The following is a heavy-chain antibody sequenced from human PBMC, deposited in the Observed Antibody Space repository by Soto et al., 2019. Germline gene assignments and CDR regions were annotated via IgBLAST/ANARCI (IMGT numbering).Heavy chain of an antibody. CDR3: ARGWDTAMVLLFDY. V-gene: IGHV1-18*04. D-gene: IGHD5-18*01. CDR1: GYTFTSYG. J-gene: IGHJ4*02. Sequence: GSSVKVSCKASGYTFTSYGISWVRQAPGQGLEWMGWISAYNGNTNYAQKLQGRVTMTTDTSTSTAYMELRSLRSDDTAVYYCARGWDTAMVLLFDYWGQGTLVTVSS. CDR2: ISAYNGNT.